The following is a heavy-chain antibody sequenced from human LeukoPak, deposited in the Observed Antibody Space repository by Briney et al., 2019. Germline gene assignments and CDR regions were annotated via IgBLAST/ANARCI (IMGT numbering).Heavy chain of an antibody. CDR3: ARGELGYCSSTSCYSVY. CDR1: GFTFSSYS. J-gene: IGHJ4*02. D-gene: IGHD2-2*02. CDR2: ISSSSSYI. Sequence: AGGSLRLSCAASGFTFSSYSMNWVRQAPGKGLEWVSSISSSSSYIYYADSVRGRFTISRDNAKNSLYLQMNSLRAEDTAVYYCARGELGYCSSTSCYSVYWGQGTLVTVSS. V-gene: IGHV3-21*01.